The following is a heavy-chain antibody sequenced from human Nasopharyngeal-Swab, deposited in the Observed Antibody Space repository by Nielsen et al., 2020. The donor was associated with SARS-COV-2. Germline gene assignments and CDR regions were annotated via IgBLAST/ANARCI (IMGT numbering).Heavy chain of an antibody. V-gene: IGHV2-70*11. J-gene: IGHJ6*03. CDR3: GRTLRGAPRRGANYYYMDF. D-gene: IGHD1-26*01. CDR2: VDWDNYK. Sequence: WIRQPTGKALEWLARVDWDNYKYYNTFLRSRLTISKDTFKNQVVLTVSDMGPVDTATYFCGRTLRGAPRRGANYYYMDFWGKGTTVTVSS.